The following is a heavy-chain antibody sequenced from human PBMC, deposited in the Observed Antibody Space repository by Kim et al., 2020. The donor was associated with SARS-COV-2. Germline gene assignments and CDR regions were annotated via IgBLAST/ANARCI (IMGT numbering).Heavy chain of an antibody. CDR1: GGSFTGYY. V-gene: IGHV4-34*01. CDR3: ARGTRQWLSRHYYYYMDV. D-gene: IGHD6-19*01. CDR2: INHSGST. Sequence: SETLSLTCAVYGGSFTGYYWSWIRQPPGKGLEWIGEINHSGSTNYNPSLKSRVTISVDTSKNQFSLKLSSVTAADTAVSYCARGTRQWLSRHYYYYMDV. J-gene: IGHJ6*03.